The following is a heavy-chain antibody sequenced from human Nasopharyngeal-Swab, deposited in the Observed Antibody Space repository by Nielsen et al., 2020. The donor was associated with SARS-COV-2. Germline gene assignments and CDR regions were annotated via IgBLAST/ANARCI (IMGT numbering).Heavy chain of an antibody. V-gene: IGHV1-69*05. CDR2: IIPIFGTA. CDR3: ARALYSYYYMDV. Sequence: SVKVSCKASGGTFSSYAISWVRQAPGQGLEWMGGIIPIFGTANYAQKLQGRVTMTTDTSTSTAYMELRSLRSDDTAVYYCARALYSYYYMDVWGKGTTVTVSS. CDR1: GGTFSSYA. J-gene: IGHJ6*03. D-gene: IGHD2-8*01.